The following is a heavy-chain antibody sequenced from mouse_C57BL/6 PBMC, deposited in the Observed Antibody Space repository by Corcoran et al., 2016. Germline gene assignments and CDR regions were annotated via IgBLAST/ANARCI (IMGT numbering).Heavy chain of an antibody. V-gene: IGHV1-19*01. CDR2: INPYNGGT. Sequence: EVQLQQSGPVLVKPGASVKMSCKASGYTFTDYYMNWVKQSHGKSLEWIGVINPYNGGTSYNQKFKGKATFTVDKSSSTAYMELNSLTSEDSAVYYCARVGVVPFAYWGQGTLVTVSA. D-gene: IGHD1-1*01. CDR3: ARVGVVPFAY. J-gene: IGHJ3*01. CDR1: GYTFTDYY.